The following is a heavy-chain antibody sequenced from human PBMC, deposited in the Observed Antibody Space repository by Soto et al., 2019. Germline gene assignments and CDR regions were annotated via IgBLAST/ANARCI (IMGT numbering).Heavy chain of an antibody. V-gene: IGHV1-2*04. CDR1: GYTFTGYY. Sequence: ASVKVSCKASGYTFTGYYMHWVRQAPGQGLEWMGWINPNSGGTNYAQKFQGWVTMTRDTSISTAYMELSRLRSDDTAVYYCARDGKSPLYSYGSEIYYYYGMDVWGQGTTVTVSS. CDR3: ARDGKSPLYSYGSEIYYYYGMDV. D-gene: IGHD5-18*01. CDR2: INPNSGGT. J-gene: IGHJ6*02.